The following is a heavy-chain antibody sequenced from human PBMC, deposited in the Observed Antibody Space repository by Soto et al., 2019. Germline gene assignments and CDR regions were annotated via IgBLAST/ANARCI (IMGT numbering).Heavy chain of an antibody. D-gene: IGHD2-21*01. CDR2: IYPGDSDT. J-gene: IGHJ6*02. Sequence: GESLKISCKGSGYSFTSYWIGWVRQMPGKGLEWMGIIYPGDSDTRYSPSFQGQVTISADKSISTAYLQWSSLKASHTAMYYCASTGEQNPHYYYYGMDVWGQGTTVTVSS. CDR3: ASTGEQNPHYYYYGMDV. V-gene: IGHV5-51*01. CDR1: GYSFTSYW.